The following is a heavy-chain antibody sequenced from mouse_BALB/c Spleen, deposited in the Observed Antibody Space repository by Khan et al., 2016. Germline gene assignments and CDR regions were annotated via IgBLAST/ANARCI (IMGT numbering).Heavy chain of an antibody. CDR3: TRSGYYDYGAWFAY. CDR1: GYTFTSYY. J-gene: IGHJ3*01. D-gene: IGHD2-4*01. Sequence: QVQLKQSGAELVKPGASVKLSCKASGYTFTSYYMYWVKQRPGQGLEWIGEINPSNGGTNFNEKFKSKATLTVDKSSSTAYMQLSSLTSEDSVVYYCTRSGYYDYGAWFAYWGQGTLVTVSA. V-gene: IGHV1S81*02. CDR2: INPSNGGT.